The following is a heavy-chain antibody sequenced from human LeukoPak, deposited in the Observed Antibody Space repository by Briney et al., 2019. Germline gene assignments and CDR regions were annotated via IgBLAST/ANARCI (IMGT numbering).Heavy chain of an antibody. CDR2: IDPNSGGT. CDR1: GYTFTGYY. D-gene: IGHD3-10*01. J-gene: IGHJ3*02. Sequence: ASVKVSCKASGYTFTGYYMHWVRQAPGQGLEWMGRIDPNSGGTNYAQKFQGRVTMTRDTSISTAYMELSRLRSDDTAVYYCARDSDGLLWFGGTPPDAFDIWGQGTMVTVSS. V-gene: IGHV1-2*06. CDR3: ARDSDGLLWFGGTPPDAFDI.